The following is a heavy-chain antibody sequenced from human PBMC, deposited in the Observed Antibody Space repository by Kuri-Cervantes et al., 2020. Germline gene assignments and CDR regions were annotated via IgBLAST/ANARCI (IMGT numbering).Heavy chain of an antibody. CDR3: ARWGSGWYYFDY. CDR2: INHSGST. J-gene: IGHJ4*02. V-gene: IGHV4-34*01. CDR1: GGSFSGYY. Sequence: GSLRLSCAVYGGSFSGYYWSWIRQPPGKGLEWIGEINHSGSTNYNPSPKSRVTISVDTSKNQFSLKLSSVTAADTAVYYCARWGSGWYYFDYWGQGTLVTVSS. D-gene: IGHD6-19*01.